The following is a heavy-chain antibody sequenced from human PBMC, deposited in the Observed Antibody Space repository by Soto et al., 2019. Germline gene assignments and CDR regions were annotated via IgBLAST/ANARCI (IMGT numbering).Heavy chain of an antibody. CDR1: GFTFSSYA. CDR3: AKGRVVVAGMLDY. D-gene: IGHD2-15*01. J-gene: IGHJ4*02. V-gene: IGHV3-23*01. CDR2: ISGSGGST. Sequence: EVQLLESGGGLVQPGGSLRLYCAASGFTFSSYAMSWVRQAPGKGLEWVSAISGSGGSTYYADSVKGRFTISRDNSKNTLYLQMNSLRAEDTAVNYCAKGRVVVAGMLDYWGQGTLVTVSS.